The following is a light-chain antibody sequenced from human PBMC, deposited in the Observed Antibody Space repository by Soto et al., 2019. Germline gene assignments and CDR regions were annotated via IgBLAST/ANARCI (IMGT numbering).Light chain of an antibody. CDR1: QSVSSSY. CDR3: QQYGSSRT. CDR2: GAS. V-gene: IGKV3-20*01. J-gene: IGKJ1*01. Sequence: EIVLTQSPGTLSLSPGERATLSCRASQSVSSSYLAWYQQKPGQAPRLLIYGASSRATGIPDRFSGSGSGTDFTLTISRLEPEDFAVYSCQQYGSSRTFGQRTKVDIK.